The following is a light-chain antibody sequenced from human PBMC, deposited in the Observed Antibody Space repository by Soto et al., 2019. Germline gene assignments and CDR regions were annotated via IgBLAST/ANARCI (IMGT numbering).Light chain of an antibody. V-gene: IGKV3-11*01. Sequence: PGEIATLSCRASQSVSSYLAWYQQKAGQAPRLLIYDASNRATGIPARFSGSVSGTDFTLTISSLEPEDFAVYYCQQRSNWPPVTFGQGTKVDI. CDR3: QQRSNWPPVT. CDR2: DAS. CDR1: QSVSSY. J-gene: IGKJ1*01.